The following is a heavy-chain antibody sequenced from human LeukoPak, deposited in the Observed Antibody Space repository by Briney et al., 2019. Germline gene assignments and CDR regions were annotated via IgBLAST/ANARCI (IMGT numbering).Heavy chain of an antibody. CDR3: ARGGHCTTTSCSNYDGMDV. CDR1: GFTFSNYG. V-gene: IGHV3-33*01. J-gene: IGHJ6*02. D-gene: IGHD2-2*01. Sequence: GGSLRLSCEASGFTFSNYGMHWVRQAPGKGLEWVAATWYDGSNKYYADSVKGRFTISRDNSKNTLYLQMNSLRAEDTAVYFCARGGHCTTTSCSNYDGMDVWGQGTTLTVSS. CDR2: TWYDGSNK.